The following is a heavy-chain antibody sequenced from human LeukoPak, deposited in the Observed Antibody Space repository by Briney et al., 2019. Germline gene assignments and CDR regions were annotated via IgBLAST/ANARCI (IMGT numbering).Heavy chain of an antibody. CDR1: GFGFGDYY. J-gene: IGHJ4*02. CDR2: ISSPGTTI. D-gene: IGHD2-15*01. Sequence: PGGSLRLSCAASGFGFGDYYMNWIRQAPGKGLEWISHISSPGTTISYADSVKGRFTVSRDNAKNSLYLEMNSLRADDTAVYYCARGSGPLFYLDYWGQGTLVTVSS. V-gene: IGHV3-11*04. CDR3: ARGSGPLFYLDY.